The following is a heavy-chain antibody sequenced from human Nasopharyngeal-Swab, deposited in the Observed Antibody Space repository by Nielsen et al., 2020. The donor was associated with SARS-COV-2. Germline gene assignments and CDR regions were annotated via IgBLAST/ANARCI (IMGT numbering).Heavy chain of an antibody. CDR2: ISAYNGNT. CDR3: AREGLYYDFWSGFDY. Sequence: VRQAPGQGLEWMGWISAYNGNTNYAQKLQGRVTMTTDTSTSTAYMELRSLRSDDTAVYYCAREGLYYDFWSGFDYWGQGTPVTVSS. J-gene: IGHJ4*02. V-gene: IGHV1-18*01. D-gene: IGHD3-3*01.